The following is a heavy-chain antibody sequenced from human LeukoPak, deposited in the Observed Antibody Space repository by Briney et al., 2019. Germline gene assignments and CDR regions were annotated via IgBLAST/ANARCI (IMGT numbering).Heavy chain of an antibody. D-gene: IGHD6-19*01. CDR3: ARTARRAVAVPPALFY. Sequence: ASVKVSCKASGYTFTGYYMHWVRQAPGQGLEWMGWINPNSGGTNYAQKFQDRVTMTRDTSISTAYMELSRLRSDDTAVYYCARTARRAVAVPPALFYWGQGTLVTVSS. J-gene: IGHJ4*02. CDR2: INPNSGGT. V-gene: IGHV1-2*02. CDR1: GYTFTGYY.